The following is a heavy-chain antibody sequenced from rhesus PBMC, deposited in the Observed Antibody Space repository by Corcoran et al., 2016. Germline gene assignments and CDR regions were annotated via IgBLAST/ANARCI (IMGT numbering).Heavy chain of an antibody. CDR1: GFTFSSYG. CDR2: INSVGGST. Sequence: EVQLVETGGGLVQPGGSLKLSCAASGFTFSSYGMSWVRQAPGKGLEWVSAINSVGGSTYYSDSLKGRFTISRDNSKNTLSLQMNSLRAEDTAVYYCAKLNYDSGYDFDYWGQGVMVTVSS. V-gene: IGHV3S5*01. CDR3: AKLNYDSGYDFDY. D-gene: IGHD3-28*01. J-gene: IGHJ4*01.